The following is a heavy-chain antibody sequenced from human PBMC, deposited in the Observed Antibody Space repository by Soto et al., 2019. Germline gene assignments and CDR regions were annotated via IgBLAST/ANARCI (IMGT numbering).Heavy chain of an antibody. D-gene: IGHD1-26*01. CDR1: GYTFTSYA. CDR2: LSIYNGNT. J-gene: IGHJ4*02. CDR3: ATVVGAVPY. Sequence: QVHLVQSGAEVKEPGAPVKVSCKTSGYTFTSYALSWVRQAPGQGLEWMGWLSIYNGNTNYAQKFQGRVTVTTDTSTDTAYMELRNLRSDDTAVYYCATVVGAVPYWGQGTLVTVSS. V-gene: IGHV1-18*01.